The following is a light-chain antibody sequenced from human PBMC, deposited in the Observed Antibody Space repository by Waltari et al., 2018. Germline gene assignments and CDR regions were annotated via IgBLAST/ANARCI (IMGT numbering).Light chain of an antibody. CDR2: ENN. J-gene: IGLJ1*01. CDR3: SAWDSSLSTYI. CDR1: SSNIGAGYY. Sequence: QSVLTQPPSASGAPGQRVTISCTGSSSNIGAGYYISWYQQFPGTAPKLLIYENNKRPSGVSDRFSGSKSGTSASLTITGLQSEDEADYYCSAWDSSLSTYIFGAGT. V-gene: IGLV1-40*01.